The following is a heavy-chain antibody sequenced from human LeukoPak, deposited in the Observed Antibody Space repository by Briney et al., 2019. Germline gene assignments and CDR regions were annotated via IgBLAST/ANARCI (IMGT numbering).Heavy chain of an antibody. CDR1: GGSISSSNW. V-gene: IGHV4-4*02. J-gene: IGHJ5*02. CDR2: VYHTGSS. CDR3: ARGGTTVAGTFWFDP. Sequence: SETLSLTCAVSGGSISSSNWWSWVRQPPGRGLEWIGEVYHTGSSNYNPSLKSRVTISVDKSKSQFSLKLSSVTAADTAVYYCARGGTTVAGTFWFDPWGQGTLVTVSS. D-gene: IGHD6-19*01.